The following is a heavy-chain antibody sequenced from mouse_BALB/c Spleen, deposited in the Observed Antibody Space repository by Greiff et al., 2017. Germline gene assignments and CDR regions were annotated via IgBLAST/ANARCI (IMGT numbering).Heavy chain of an antibody. D-gene: IGHD1-1*01. CDR2: IDPENGDT. V-gene: IGHV14-4*02. CDR3: NAGYGFDY. J-gene: IGHJ2*01. Sequence: EVQVVESGAELVRSGASVKLSCTASGFNIKDYYMHWVKQRPEQGLEWIGWIDPENGDTEYAPKFQGKATMTADTSSNTAYLQLSSLTSEDTAVYYCNAGYGFDYWGQGTTLTVSS. CDR1: GFNIKDYY.